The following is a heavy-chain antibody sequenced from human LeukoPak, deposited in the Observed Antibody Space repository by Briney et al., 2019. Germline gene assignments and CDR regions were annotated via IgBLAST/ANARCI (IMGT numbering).Heavy chain of an antibody. CDR2: INPSSGST. Sequence: GASVKVSCKASGYTFTSYYMHWVRQAPGQGLEWMGIINPSSGSTSYAQKFQGRVTMTRDMSTSTVYMELSSLRSEDTAVYYCARDLGIAVADNNFDYWGQGTLVTVSS. CDR3: ARDLGIAVADNNFDY. D-gene: IGHD6-19*01. J-gene: IGHJ4*02. CDR1: GYTFTSYY. V-gene: IGHV1-46*01.